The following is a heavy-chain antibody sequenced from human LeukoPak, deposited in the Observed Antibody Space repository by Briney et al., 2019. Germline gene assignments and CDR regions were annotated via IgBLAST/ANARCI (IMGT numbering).Heavy chain of an antibody. CDR3: ATLYCSSTSCPNWFDP. CDR1: GYTLTELS. D-gene: IGHD2-2*01. CDR2: FDPEDGET. V-gene: IGHV1-24*01. J-gene: IGHJ5*02. Sequence: GASVKVSCKVSGYTLTELSMHWVRQAPGKGLEWMGGFDPEDGETIYAQKFQGRVTMTEDTSTDTAYMELSSLRSEDTAVYYCATLYCSSTSCPNWFDPWGQGTLVTVSS.